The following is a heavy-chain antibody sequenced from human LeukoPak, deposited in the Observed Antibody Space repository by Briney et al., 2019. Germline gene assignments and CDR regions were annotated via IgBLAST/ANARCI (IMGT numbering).Heavy chain of an antibody. Sequence: ASVTLSCKVSGYIFTSYRISWVRQAPGQGLEWMGWISAYNGNTNYAQKLQGRVTMTTDTSRSTAYMELRSLRSDDTAVYYCARDVIAAAGFFDYWGQGTLVTVSS. CDR1: GYIFTSYR. V-gene: IGHV1-18*01. D-gene: IGHD6-13*01. J-gene: IGHJ4*02. CDR2: ISAYNGNT. CDR3: ARDVIAAAGFFDY.